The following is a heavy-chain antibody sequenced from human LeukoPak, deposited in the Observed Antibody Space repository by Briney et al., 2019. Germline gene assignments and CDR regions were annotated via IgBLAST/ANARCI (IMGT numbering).Heavy chain of an antibody. Sequence: GSLRLSCAASGFTFSSYWMSWVRQPPGKGLEWIGEIYHSGSTNYNPSLKSRVTISVDKSKNQFSLKLSSVTAADTAVYYCARDRDDSGSYHFDYWGQGTLVTVSS. CDR3: ARDRDDSGSYHFDY. D-gene: IGHD1-26*01. CDR1: GFTFSSYW. J-gene: IGHJ4*02. CDR2: IYHSGST. V-gene: IGHV4-4*02.